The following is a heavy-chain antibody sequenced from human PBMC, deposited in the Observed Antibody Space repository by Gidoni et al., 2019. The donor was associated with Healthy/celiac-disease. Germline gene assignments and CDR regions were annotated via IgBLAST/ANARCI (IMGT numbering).Heavy chain of an antibody. Sequence: QVQLVQSGAEVKKPGASVKVSCKASGYPFTSSGISWVRQAPGQGLEWMGWISAYNGNTNYAQKLQGRVTMTTDTSTSTAYMELRSLRSDDTAVYYCARDSIDSSGYYPDAFDIWGQGTMVTVSS. CDR1: GYPFTSSG. D-gene: IGHD3-22*01. CDR2: ISAYNGNT. V-gene: IGHV1-18*01. CDR3: ARDSIDSSGYYPDAFDI. J-gene: IGHJ3*02.